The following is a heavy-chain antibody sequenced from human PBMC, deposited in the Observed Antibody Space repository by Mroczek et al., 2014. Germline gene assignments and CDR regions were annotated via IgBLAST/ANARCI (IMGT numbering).Heavy chain of an antibody. J-gene: IGHJ4*02. CDR2: ISGSGGST. D-gene: IGHD1/OR15-1a*01. Sequence: VQLVESGGGLVQPGGSLRLSCAASGFTVSSNYMSWVRQAPGKGLEWVSAISGSGGSTYYADSVKGRFTISRDNSKNTLYLQMNSLRAEDTAVYYCAKVPLAHPRGLVDYWGQGTLVTVSS. CDR1: GFTVSSNY. CDR3: AKVPLAHPRGLVDY. V-gene: IGHV3-23*04.